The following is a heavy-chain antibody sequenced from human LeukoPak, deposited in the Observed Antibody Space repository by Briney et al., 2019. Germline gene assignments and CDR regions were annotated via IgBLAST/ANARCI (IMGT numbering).Heavy chain of an antibody. CDR3: AKDGNGGYDYVWGSYSSRYYLDY. D-gene: IGHD3-16*02. Sequence: WGSLTLSCAASGFTFSSYAMSWVRQAPATGLEWVSVISGSGGSTYYADSVKGRFTISRDNSKNTLYLQMNSLRAEDTAVYYCAKDGNGGYDYVWGSYSSRYYLDYWGEGAMVTDSS. CDR2: ISGSGGST. J-gene: IGHJ4*02. V-gene: IGHV3-23*01. CDR1: GFTFSSYA.